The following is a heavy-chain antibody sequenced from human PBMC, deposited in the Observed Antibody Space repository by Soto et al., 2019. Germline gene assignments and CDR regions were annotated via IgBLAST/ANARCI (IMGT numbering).Heavy chain of an antibody. D-gene: IGHD3-10*01. Sequence: ASVKVSCKASGYTFTSYYMHWVRQAPGQGLEWMGIINPSGGSTSYAQKFQGRVTMTRDTSTSTVYMELSILRSEDTAVYYCARAPWDYYGSGSHDAFDIWGQGTMVTVSS. CDR2: INPSGGST. J-gene: IGHJ3*02. V-gene: IGHV1-46*03. CDR1: GYTFTSYY. CDR3: ARAPWDYYGSGSHDAFDI.